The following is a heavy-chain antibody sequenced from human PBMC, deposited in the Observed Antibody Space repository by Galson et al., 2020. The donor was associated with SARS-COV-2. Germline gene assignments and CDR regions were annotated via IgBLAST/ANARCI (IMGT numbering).Heavy chain of an antibody. D-gene: IGHD1-1*01. CDR2: ICYDGNYK. J-gene: IGHJ4*02. V-gene: IGHV3-33*01. CDR3: ARREEDNKRRGLEH. CDR1: RFTFSNYG. Sequence: GESLKISCAASRFTFSNYGMHWVRQAPGKGLEWVAAICYDGNYKYYGDSVKGRFTISSDNSKNTVYLQMNSLTAEDTAVYYCARREEDNKRRGLEHWGQGILVTVSS.